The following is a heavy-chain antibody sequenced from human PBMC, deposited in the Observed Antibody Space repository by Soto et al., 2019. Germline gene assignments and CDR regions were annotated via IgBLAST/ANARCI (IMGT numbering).Heavy chain of an antibody. CDR1: GFTFSSYA. D-gene: IGHD3-3*01. Sequence: EVQLLESGGGLVQPGGSLRLSCAASGFTFSSYAMSWVRQAPGKGLEWVSAISGSGGSTYYADSVKGRFTISRDNSKNTLYLQTNSLRAEDTAVYYCANDSGVFGVVDFWGQGTLVTVSS. CDR2: ISGSGGST. J-gene: IGHJ4*02. CDR3: ANDSGVFGVVDF. V-gene: IGHV3-23*01.